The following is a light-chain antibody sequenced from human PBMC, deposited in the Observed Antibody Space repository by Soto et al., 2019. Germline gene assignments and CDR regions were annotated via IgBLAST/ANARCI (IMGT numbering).Light chain of an antibody. J-gene: IGKJ1*01. CDR1: QSISSN. CDR2: RTS. Sequence: EIVMTQSPATLSVSPGERATLSCRASQSISSNLAWYQQKPGQAPRLLMFRTSSRATGFPARFSGSGSGTDFTLTISRLEPEDFAVYYCQQYGSPWTFGQGSKV. V-gene: IGKV3-15*01. CDR3: QQYGSPWT.